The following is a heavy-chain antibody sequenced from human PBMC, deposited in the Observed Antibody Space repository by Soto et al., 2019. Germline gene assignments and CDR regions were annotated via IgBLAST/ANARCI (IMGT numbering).Heavy chain of an antibody. CDR1: GGSISNAAYS. D-gene: IGHD5-18*01. CDR2: IYPSGMP. Sequence: SETLSLTCTVSGGSISNAAYSWSWIRQPPGRGLEWIGYIYPSGMPFYNPSLRSRVTISIDRSNDQFSLNLKSVTAADTAVYYCARERGGYGLFDSWGQGTLVTVSS. J-gene: IGHJ4*02. CDR3: ARERGGYGLFDS. V-gene: IGHV4-30-2*01.